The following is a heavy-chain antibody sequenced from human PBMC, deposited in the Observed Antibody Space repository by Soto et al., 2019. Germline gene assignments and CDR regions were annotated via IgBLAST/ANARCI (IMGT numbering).Heavy chain of an antibody. V-gene: IGHV1-69*01. CDR1: GGTFSSDA. J-gene: IGHJ4*02. CDR2: IIPIFRTP. CDR3: ARSYCGGDCYSPFDF. D-gene: IGHD2-21*02. Sequence: QVQLVQSGAEVKKPGSSVKVSCRASGGTFSSDAISWVRQAPGQGLEWMGGIIPIFRTPNYAQKFQGRVTMTADESTSTVFMEVSSLTSEDTAVYYCARSYCGGDCYSPFDFWGQGTLVTVAS.